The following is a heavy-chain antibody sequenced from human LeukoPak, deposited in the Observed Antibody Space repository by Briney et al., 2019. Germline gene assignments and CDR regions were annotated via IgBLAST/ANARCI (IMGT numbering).Heavy chain of an antibody. CDR1: GVSISSSY. D-gene: IGHD2-21*01. CDR2: IYYSGST. CDR3: ARQGVGLGGDLGYFDS. V-gene: IGHV4-59*08. J-gene: IGHJ4*02. Sequence: PSETLSLTCSVSGVSISSSYWGWLRQPPGKGLEWVAHIYYSGSTNYNPSLKSRVIISVDTSKNQFSLRLSSVTAADTAVYYWARQGVGLGGDLGYFDSWGQGNLVTVSS.